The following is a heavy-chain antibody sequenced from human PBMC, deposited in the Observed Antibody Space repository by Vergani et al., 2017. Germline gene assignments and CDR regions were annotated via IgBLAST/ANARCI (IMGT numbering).Heavy chain of an antibody. Sequence: QVQLVQSGAEVKKPGASVKVSCKASGYTFTSYAMHWVRQAPGQRLEWMGWINAGNGNTKYSQKFQGRVTMTRDTSISTAYMELSRLRSDDTAVYYCARGFHYYDSSGYYFAGDDAFDIWGQGTMVTVSS. CDR1: GYTFTSYA. CDR3: ARGFHYYDSSGYYFAGDDAFDI. D-gene: IGHD3-22*01. CDR2: INAGNGNT. J-gene: IGHJ3*02. V-gene: IGHV1-3*01.